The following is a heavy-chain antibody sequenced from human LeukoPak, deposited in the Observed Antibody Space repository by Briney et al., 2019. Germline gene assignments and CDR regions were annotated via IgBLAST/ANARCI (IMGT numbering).Heavy chain of an antibody. J-gene: IGHJ4*02. D-gene: IGHD6-13*01. Sequence: ASVKVSCKASGGTFSSYAISWVRQAPGQGLEWMGRIIPILGIANYAQKFQGRVTITADKSTSTAYMELSSLRSEDTAVYYCASVVTIAAAGAFDYWGQGTLVTVSS. CDR1: GGTFSSYA. CDR2: IIPILGIA. V-gene: IGHV1-69*04. CDR3: ASVVTIAAAGAFDY.